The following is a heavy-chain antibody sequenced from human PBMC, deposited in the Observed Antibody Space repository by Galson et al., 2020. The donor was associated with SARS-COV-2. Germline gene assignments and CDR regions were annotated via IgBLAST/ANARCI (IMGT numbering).Heavy chain of an antibody. CDR3: AKDTAYYYGSGSYYLY. D-gene: IGHD3-10*01. Sequence: GGSLRLSCAASGFTFSSYAMSWVRQAPGKGLEWVSAISGSGGSTYYADSVKGRFTISRDNSKNTLYLQMNSLRAEDTAVYYCAKDTAYYYGSGSYYLYWGQGTLVTVSS. CDR1: GFTFSSYA. J-gene: IGHJ4*02. V-gene: IGHV3-23*01. CDR2: ISGSGGST.